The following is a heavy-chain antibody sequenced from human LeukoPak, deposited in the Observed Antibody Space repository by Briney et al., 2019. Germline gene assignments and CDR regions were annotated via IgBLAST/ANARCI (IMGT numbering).Heavy chain of an antibody. CDR3: AKPLGPDFWSGYYPGSY. CDR2: ISYDGSNK. CDR1: GFTFSSYA. V-gene: IGHV3-30*18. J-gene: IGHJ4*02. D-gene: IGHD3-3*01. Sequence: PGGSLRLSCAASGFTFSSYAMHWVRQAPGKGLEWVAVISYDGSNKYYADSVKGRFTISRDNSKNTLYLQMNSLRAEDTAVYYCAKPLGPDFWSGYYPGSYWGQGILVTVSS.